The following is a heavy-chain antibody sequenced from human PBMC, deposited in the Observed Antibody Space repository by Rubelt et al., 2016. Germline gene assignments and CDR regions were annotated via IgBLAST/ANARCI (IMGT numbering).Heavy chain of an antibody. V-gene: IGHV3-48*02. CDR2: ITSSSSSI. Sequence: SMHWVRQAPGKGLDWVSYITSSSSSIYYADSVKGRFTISRDNAKNSLYLQMNSLRDEDTAVYYCASLDYWGQGALVTVSS. CDR3: ASLDY. CDR1: S. J-gene: IGHJ4*02.